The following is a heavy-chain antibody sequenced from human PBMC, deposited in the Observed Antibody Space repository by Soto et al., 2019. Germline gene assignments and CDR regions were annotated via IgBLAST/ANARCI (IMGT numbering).Heavy chain of an antibody. Sequence: ASVKVSCKASGYTFTGYYMHWVRQAPGQGLEWMGWINPNSGGTNYAQKFQGWVTMTSDTSIRTAYMELSGLRSDDTAVYYCARLAFDYWGQGTLVTVSS. J-gene: IGHJ4*02. CDR2: INPNSGGT. CDR1: GYTFTGYY. V-gene: IGHV1-2*04. CDR3: ARLAFDY.